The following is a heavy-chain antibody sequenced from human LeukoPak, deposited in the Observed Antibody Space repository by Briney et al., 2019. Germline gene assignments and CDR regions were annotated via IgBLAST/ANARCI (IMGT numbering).Heavy chain of an antibody. CDR3: ARVGEYCSSTSCYGKGWFDP. Sequence: SVKVSCKASGGTFSSYAISWVRQAPGQGLEWMGRIIPILGIANYAQKFQGRVTITADKSTSTAYMELSRLRSEDTAVYYCARVGEYCSSTSCYGKGWFDPWGQGTLVTVSS. D-gene: IGHD2-2*01. V-gene: IGHV1-69*04. CDR1: GGTFSSYA. CDR2: IIPILGIA. J-gene: IGHJ5*02.